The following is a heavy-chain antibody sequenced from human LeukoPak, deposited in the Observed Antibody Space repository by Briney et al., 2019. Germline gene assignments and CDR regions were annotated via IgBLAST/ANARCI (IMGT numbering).Heavy chain of an antibody. Sequence: ASVKASCKASGYTFTGYYMHWVRQAPGQGLEWMGWINPNSGGTNYAQKFQGRVTMTRDTSISTAYMELSRLRSDDTAVYYCARDAGVFNGFDPWGQGTLVTVSS. CDR1: GYTFTGYY. J-gene: IGHJ5*02. CDR2: INPNSGGT. CDR3: ARDAGVFNGFDP. V-gene: IGHV1-2*02. D-gene: IGHD3-10*01.